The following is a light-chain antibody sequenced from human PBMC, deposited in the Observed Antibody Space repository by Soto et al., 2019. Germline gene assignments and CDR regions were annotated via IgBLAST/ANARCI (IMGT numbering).Light chain of an antibody. CDR2: GAY. J-gene: IGKJ5*01. Sequence: EIVLTQSPGSLSLSPGERATLSCRASQSVSSRLAWYQQKPGQAPRLLISGAYRRATGIPDRFSGSGSATDFTLTISRPEPEDFVLYYCQQYGTSPITFGLGTRLENK. CDR1: QSVSSR. CDR3: QQYGTSPIT. V-gene: IGKV3-20*01.